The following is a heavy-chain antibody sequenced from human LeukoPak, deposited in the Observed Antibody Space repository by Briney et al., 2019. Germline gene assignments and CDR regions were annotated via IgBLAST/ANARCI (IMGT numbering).Heavy chain of an antibody. V-gene: IGHV4-59*05. D-gene: IGHD6-13*01. CDR2: IYYSGNT. CDR1: GFTFSSYS. CDR3: ARVRTYSSSWYAFDI. J-gene: IGHJ3*02. Sequence: PGGSLRLSCAASGFTFSSYSMNWIRQPPGKGLEWIGSIYYSGNTYYNPSLRSRVTISVDTSKSQFSLKLSSVTAADTAVYYCARVRTYSSSWYAFDIWGQGTMVTVSS.